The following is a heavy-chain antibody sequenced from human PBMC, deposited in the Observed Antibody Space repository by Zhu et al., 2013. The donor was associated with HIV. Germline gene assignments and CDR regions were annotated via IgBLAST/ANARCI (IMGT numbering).Heavy chain of an antibody. CDR1: GGTFSSYA. Sequence: QVQLVQSGAEVKKPGSSVKVSCKASGGTFSSYAISWVRQAPGQGLEWMGGIIPIFGTANYAQKFQGRVTITADKSTSTAYMELSSLRSEDTAVYYCARNPVGTGTKWFGEFDAFDIWGQGTMVTVSS. CDR2: IIPIFGTA. J-gene: IGHJ3*02. D-gene: IGHD3-10*01. V-gene: IGHV1-69*06. CDR3: ARNPVGTGTKWFGEFDAFDI.